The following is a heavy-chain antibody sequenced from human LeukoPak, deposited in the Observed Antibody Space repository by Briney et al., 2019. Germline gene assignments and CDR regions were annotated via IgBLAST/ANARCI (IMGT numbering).Heavy chain of an antibody. CDR3: ARDPTRGYSYAEGFDY. CDR1: GFTFNHYA. V-gene: IGHV3-30-3*01. J-gene: IGHJ4*02. CDR2: ISSDGNNK. D-gene: IGHD5-18*01. Sequence: GKSLRLSCAASGFTFNHYAMHWVRQAPGKGLEWVALISSDGNNKLYADSVKGRFTISRDNSKNTLYLQMNSLRAEDTAVYYCARDPTRGYSYAEGFDYWGQGTLVTVSS.